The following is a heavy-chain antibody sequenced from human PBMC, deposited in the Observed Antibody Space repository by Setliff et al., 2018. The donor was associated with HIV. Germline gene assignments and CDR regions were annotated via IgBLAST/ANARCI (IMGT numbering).Heavy chain of an antibody. Sequence: ASVKVSCKASGYMFTTYAINWVRQAPGQGLEWMGWIDTNNGHPTYAPAFTGRFVFSLDTSVSTAYLQINSLKAEDPAIYYCARVGVDSQEYFQHWGQGTLVTVSS. D-gene: IGHD3-3*01. J-gene: IGHJ1*01. V-gene: IGHV7-4-1*02. CDR3: ARVGVDSQEYFQH. CDR2: IDTNNGHP. CDR1: GYMFTTYA.